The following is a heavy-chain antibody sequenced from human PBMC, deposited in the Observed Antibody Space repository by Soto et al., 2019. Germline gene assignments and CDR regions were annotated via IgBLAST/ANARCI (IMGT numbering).Heavy chain of an antibody. J-gene: IGHJ4*02. CDR1: GGTFSDSA. Sequence: QVHLVQSGAEVKKPGSSVKVSCKTSGGTFSDSAINWLRQTPGQGLEWMGGLVPMFRTANYAPNLQGRVSITADESTSTVLMELSSLTFEDTAVYYCARGRGGSYFPFDFWGQGTLVTVSS. D-gene: IGHD1-26*01. CDR3: ARGRGGSYFPFDF. CDR2: LVPMFRTA. V-gene: IGHV1-69*12.